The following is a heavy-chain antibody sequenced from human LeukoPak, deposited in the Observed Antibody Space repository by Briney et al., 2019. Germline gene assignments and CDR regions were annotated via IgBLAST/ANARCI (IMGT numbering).Heavy chain of an antibody. D-gene: IGHD3-9*01. CDR2: ISYDGSNK. J-gene: IGHJ6*02. CDR3: ARENYDISTGYYYGYYYYGMDV. CDR1: GFTFSSYA. Sequence: SGGSLRLSCAASGFTFSSYAMHWVRQAPGKGLEWVAVISYDGSNKYYADSVKGRFTISRDNSKNTLYLQMNSLRAEDTAVYYCARENYDISTGYYYGYYYYGMDVWGQGTTVTVSS. V-gene: IGHV3-30-3*01.